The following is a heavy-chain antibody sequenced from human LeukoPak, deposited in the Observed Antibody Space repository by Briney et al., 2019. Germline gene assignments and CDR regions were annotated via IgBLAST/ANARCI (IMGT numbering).Heavy chain of an antibody. CDR3: AREARDTYCSSTSCYTNNWFDP. CDR2: INPNSGGT. CDR1: GNTFTGYY. Sequence: ASVKVSCKASGNTFTGYYMRWVRHAPGQGLEWMGWINPNSGGTNYAQKCQGRVTMTRDTSISTAYMELSRVRSDDTAVYYCAREARDTYCSSTSCYTNNWFDPWGQGTLVTVSS. J-gene: IGHJ5*02. V-gene: IGHV1-2*02. D-gene: IGHD2-2*02.